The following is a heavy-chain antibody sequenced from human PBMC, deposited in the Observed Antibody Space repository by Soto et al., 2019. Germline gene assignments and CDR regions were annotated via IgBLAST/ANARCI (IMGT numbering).Heavy chain of an antibody. Sequence: PGGSLRLSCAASGFSFSISPMHWVRQAPGKGPEWVALISYDGSNKYYADSVKGRFTISRDNPKNTMYLQMNSLRVEDTAVYYCARPYSSGWYGDLDYWGQGTLVTVSS. J-gene: IGHJ4*02. CDR3: ARPYSSGWYGDLDY. CDR1: GFSFSISP. V-gene: IGHV3-30-3*01. CDR2: ISYDGSNK. D-gene: IGHD6-19*01.